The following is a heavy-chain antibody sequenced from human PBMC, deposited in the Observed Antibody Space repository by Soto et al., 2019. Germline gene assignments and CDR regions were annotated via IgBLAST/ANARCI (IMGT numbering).Heavy chain of an antibody. CDR3: ARSRGKDWSSSWAYFDY. J-gene: IGHJ4*02. Sequence: QVPLVQSGAEVKKPGSSVKVSCKASGGTFSSYAISWVRQAPGQGLEWMGGIIPIFGTANYAQKFQGRVTITADESTSTAYMELSSLRSEDTAVYYCARSRGKDWSSSWAYFDYWGQGTLVTVSS. CDR2: IIPIFGTA. V-gene: IGHV1-69*01. D-gene: IGHD6-13*01. CDR1: GGTFSSYA.